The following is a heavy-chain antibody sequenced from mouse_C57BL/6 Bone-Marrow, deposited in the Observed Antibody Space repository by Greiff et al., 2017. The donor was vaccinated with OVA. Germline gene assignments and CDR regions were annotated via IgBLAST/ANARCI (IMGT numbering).Heavy chain of an antibody. V-gene: IGHV1-66*01. CDR3: AREGGNFPDY. CDR2: IYPGSGNT. CDR1: GYSFTSYY. D-gene: IGHD2-1*01. J-gene: IGHJ2*01. Sequence: VKLQESGPELVKPGASVKISCKASGYSFTSYYIHWVKQRPGQGLEWIGWIYPGSGNTKYNEKFKGKATLTADTSSSTAYMQLSSLTSEDSAVYYWAREGGNFPDYWGQGTTLTVSS.